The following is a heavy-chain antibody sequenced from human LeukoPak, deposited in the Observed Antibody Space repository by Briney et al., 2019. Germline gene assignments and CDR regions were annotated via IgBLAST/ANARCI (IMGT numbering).Heavy chain of an antibody. D-gene: IGHD3-10*01. Sequence: ASVKVSCKASGYRFTTYGLNWVRQAPGQGLEWMGWINTYTENPTYAQGFTGRFVYSLDTSVSTAYLQISSLKADDTAVYYCATGVDDSGTYYWNHWGQGTLVTVSS. CDR2: INTYTENP. CDR1: GYRFTTYG. V-gene: IGHV7-4-1*02. CDR3: ATGVDDSGTYYWNH. J-gene: IGHJ5*02.